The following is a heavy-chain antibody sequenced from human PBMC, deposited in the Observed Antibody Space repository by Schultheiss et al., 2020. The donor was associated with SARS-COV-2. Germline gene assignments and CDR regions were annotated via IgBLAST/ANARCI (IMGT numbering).Heavy chain of an antibody. CDR3: ASRYGYNRLYYFDS. D-gene: IGHD5-24*01. V-gene: IGHV4-38-2*01. CDR2: IYYSGST. Sequence: SETLSLTCAVSGYSISSGYYWNWIRQPPGKGLEWIGNIYYSGSTNYNPSLKSRVALSVDTSKNQFSLKLSSVTAADTAVYYCASRYGYNRLYYFDSWGQGALVTVSS. CDR1: GYSISSGYY. J-gene: IGHJ4*02.